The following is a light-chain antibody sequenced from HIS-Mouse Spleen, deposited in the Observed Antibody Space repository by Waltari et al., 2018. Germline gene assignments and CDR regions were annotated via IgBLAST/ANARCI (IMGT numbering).Light chain of an antibody. CDR2: AGS. CDR1: SSDVGSYNL. CDR3: CSHAGSSTVV. Sequence: QSALTQPASVSGSPGQSITISCTGTSSDVGSYNLFSWYQQHPGKAPKLLIYAGSKRPSGVSNRFSGSKSGNTASLTISGLQAEDDADYYCCSHAGSSTVVFGGGTKLTVL. J-gene: IGLJ2*01. V-gene: IGLV2-23*01.